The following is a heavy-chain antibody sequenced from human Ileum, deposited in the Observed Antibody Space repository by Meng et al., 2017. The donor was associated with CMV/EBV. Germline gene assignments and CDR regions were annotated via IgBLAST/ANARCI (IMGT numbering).Heavy chain of an antibody. CDR1: GFTLSSYY. J-gene: IGHJ3*02. CDR2: ISSSVSTI. Sequence: GESLKISCVASGFTLSSYYMNWVRQAPGKGLEWVSFISSSVSTIDYADSVKGRFTISRDNAKNSLYLQMNSLRAEDTAMYYCARDLLIAPRIMEVPETDYAFDIWGQGTMVTVSS. CDR3: ARDLLIAPRIMEVPETDYAFDI. D-gene: IGHD2-8*01. V-gene: IGHV3-48*03.